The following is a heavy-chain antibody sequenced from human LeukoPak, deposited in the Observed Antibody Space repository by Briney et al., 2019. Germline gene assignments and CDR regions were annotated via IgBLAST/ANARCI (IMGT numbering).Heavy chain of an antibody. CDR3: ARYPGMTTDDYFDY. Sequence: GGSLRLSCAISGFTFSSHGMHWVRQAPGKGLEWVAVISYDGSHKNYADSVKGRFTISRDNSKNSLYLQMNSLRAEDTALYYCARYPGMTTDDYFDYWGQGTLVTVSS. CDR1: GFTFSSHG. J-gene: IGHJ4*02. V-gene: IGHV3-30*03. CDR2: ISYDGSHK. D-gene: IGHD1-1*01.